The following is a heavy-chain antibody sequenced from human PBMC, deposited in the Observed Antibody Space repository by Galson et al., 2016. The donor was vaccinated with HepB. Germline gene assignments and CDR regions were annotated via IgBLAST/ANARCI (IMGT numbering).Heavy chain of an antibody. CDR3: ASIAAAGYYYGMDG. V-gene: IGHV3-30-3*01. J-gene: IGHJ6*02. CDR2: ISYDGSNK. Sequence: SLRLSCAASGFTFSIYAMHWVRQAPGKGLEWVAVISYDGSNKYYADSVKGRFTISRDNSKNTLYLQMNSLRAEDTAVYYCASIAAAGYYYGMDGGGQGTTLTVSS. CDR1: GFTFSIYA. D-gene: IGHD6-13*01.